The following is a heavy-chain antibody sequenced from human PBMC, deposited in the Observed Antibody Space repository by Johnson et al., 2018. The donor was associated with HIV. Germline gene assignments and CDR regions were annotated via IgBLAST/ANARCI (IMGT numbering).Heavy chain of an antibody. CDR1: GFTFSTYG. Sequence: QVQLVESGGGLVQPGGSLRLSCAASGFTFSTYGMHWVRQAPGKGLEWVSVVYRGGSTYYADSVKGRFTVSRDNSKNTLYLQMNSLKAEDTAVYYCASLSDDAFDFWGQGTMVIVSS. J-gene: IGHJ3*01. CDR2: VYRGGST. V-gene: IGHV3-NL1*01. CDR3: ASLSDDAFDF.